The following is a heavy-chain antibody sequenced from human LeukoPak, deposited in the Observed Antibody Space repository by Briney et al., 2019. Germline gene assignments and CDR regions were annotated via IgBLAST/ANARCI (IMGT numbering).Heavy chain of an antibody. CDR3: EGYDILTGPEAFDI. V-gene: IGHV3-48*03. CDR1: GVTFSSYE. D-gene: IGHD3-9*01. Sequence: GGSLRLSCAATGVTFSSYEMNWVRQAPGKGLEWVSYISSSGTTMYYADSVKGRFTISRDNAKNSLYLQMNSLRAEGTATYYCEGYDILTGPEAFDIWGQGTVVTVSS. CDR2: ISSSGTTM. J-gene: IGHJ3*02.